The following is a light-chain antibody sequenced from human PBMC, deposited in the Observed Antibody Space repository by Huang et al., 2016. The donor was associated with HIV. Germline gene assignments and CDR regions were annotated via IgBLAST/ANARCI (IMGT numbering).Light chain of an antibody. V-gene: IGKV1D-8*01. CDR2: SAA. CDR1: QDIKNY. J-gene: IGKJ2*01. CDR3: QQSYTFPYT. Sequence: VIWMTQSPSLLSASTGDRVTIHCRMSQDIKNYLAWYQQKPGKAPELLIYSAASLQNGVQSRFSGSGSGTNFTLTISCLQSEDFATYYCQQSYTFPYTFGQGTKLEIK.